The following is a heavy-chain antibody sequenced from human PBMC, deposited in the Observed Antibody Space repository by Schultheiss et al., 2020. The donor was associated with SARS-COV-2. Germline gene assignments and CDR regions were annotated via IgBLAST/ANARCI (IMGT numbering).Heavy chain of an antibody. Sequence: SETLSLTCAVSGGSISSSNWWSWVRQPPGKGLEWIGSINYSGTSYYNPSLKSRVTISVDTSKNQFSLKLSSVTAADTAVYYCARDIVGGGVRQRLGMDVWGQGTTVTVSS. J-gene: IGHJ6*02. V-gene: IGHV4-4*02. D-gene: IGHD3-16*01. CDR3: ARDIVGGGVRQRLGMDV. CDR2: INYSGTS. CDR1: GGSISSSNW.